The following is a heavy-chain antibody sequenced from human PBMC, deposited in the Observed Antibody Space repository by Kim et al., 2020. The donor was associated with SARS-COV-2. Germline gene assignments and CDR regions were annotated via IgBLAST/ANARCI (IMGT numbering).Heavy chain of an antibody. Sequence: GGSLRLSCTASGLTFSTYGMHWVRQAPGKGLEWVAVISYDGSNKYYADSVKGRFTISRDNSKNTLYLQMSSLRAEDTAMYYCAKDLYSGSYSPWFDPWGQGTLVTVSS. J-gene: IGHJ5*02. D-gene: IGHD1-26*01. CDR2: ISYDGSNK. CDR1: GLTFSTYG. V-gene: IGHV3-30*18. CDR3: AKDLYSGSYSPWFDP.